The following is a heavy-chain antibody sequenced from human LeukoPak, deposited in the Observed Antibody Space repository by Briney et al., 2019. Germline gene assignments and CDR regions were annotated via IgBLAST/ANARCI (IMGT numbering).Heavy chain of an antibody. D-gene: IGHD5-12*01. CDR3: ARDPYSGYGRFDY. CDR1: GGSISSSSYF. Sequence: SETLSLTCTVSGGSISSSSYFWGWIRQPPGKGLEWIGSMYYSGSTYYNPSLKSRVTISVDTSKNQFSLKLNSVTAADTAFYYCARDPYSGYGRFDYWGQGMLVIVSS. V-gene: IGHV4-39*07. CDR2: MYYSGST. J-gene: IGHJ4*02.